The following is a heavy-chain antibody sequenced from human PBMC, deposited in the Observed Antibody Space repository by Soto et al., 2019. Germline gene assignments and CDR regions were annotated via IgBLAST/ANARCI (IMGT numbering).Heavy chain of an antibody. J-gene: IGHJ1*01. CDR3: AKDWAEVGATKAAEYFQH. V-gene: IGHV3-23*01. CDR1: GFTFSSYA. CDR2: ISGSGGST. D-gene: IGHD1-26*01. Sequence: GGSLRLSCAASGFTFSSYAMSWVRQAPGKGLEWVSAISGSGGSTCYADSLKGRFTISRDNSKNTLYLQMNSLRAKDTAVDYYAKDWAEVGATKAAEYFQHWGQGTLVTVSS.